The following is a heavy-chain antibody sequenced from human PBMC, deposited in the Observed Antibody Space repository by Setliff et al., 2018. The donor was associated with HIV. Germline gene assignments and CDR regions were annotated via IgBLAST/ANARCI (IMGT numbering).Heavy chain of an antibody. Sequence: GGSLRLSCAASGFTFSSYEMNWVRQAPGKGLEWISYISSSDSTIYYTDSVKGRFTISRDNAKNSLYLQMNSLRAEDTAVYYCARDLSNSELYYYYYMDVWGKGTTVTVSS. CDR2: ISSSDSTI. CDR3: ARDLSNSELYYYYYMDV. J-gene: IGHJ6*03. CDR1: GFTFSSYE. V-gene: IGHV3-48*03. D-gene: IGHD4-4*01.